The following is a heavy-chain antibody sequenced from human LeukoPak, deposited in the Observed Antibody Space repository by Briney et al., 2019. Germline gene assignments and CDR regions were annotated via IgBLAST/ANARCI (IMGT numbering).Heavy chain of an antibody. D-gene: IGHD3-22*01. V-gene: IGHV4-30-4*01. CDR1: GGSISSGDYY. CDR3: ARVLDSSGYYYGIYWYFDL. Sequence: SETLSLTCTVSGGSISSGDYYWSWIRQPPGKGLEWIGYIYYSGSTYYNPSLKSRVTISVDTSKNQFSLKLSSVTAADTAVYYCARVLDSSGYYYGIYWYFDLWGRGTLVTVSS. CDR2: IYYSGST. J-gene: IGHJ2*01.